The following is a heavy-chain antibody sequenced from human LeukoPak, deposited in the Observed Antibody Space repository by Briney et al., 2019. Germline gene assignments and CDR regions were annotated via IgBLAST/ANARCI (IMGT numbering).Heavy chain of an antibody. D-gene: IGHD1-26*01. V-gene: IGHV4-59*08. J-gene: IGHJ4*02. CDR2: VYQSGTT. Sequence: SETLSLTCTVSSGSISTYYWSWIRPPPGKGFEWIGYVYQSGTTSYNPSLKRRVTISTDTSKNQFSLRVTSVTAADTAVYYCARHGGSLGYFDNWGQGTLVTVSS. CDR3: ARHGGSLGYFDN. CDR1: SGSISTYY.